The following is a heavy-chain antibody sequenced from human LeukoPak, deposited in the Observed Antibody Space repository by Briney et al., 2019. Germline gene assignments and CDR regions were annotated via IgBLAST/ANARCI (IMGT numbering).Heavy chain of an antibody. CDR1: GGSISSSSYY. Sequence: SETLSLTCTVSGGSISSSSYYWGWTRQPPGKGLEWIGSIYYSGSTYYNPSLKSRVTISVDTSKNQFSLKLSSVTAADTAVYYCARSSSCYGSYGCNWFDPWGQGTLVTVSS. CDR3: ARSSSCYGSYGCNWFDP. V-gene: IGHV4-39*07. CDR2: IYYSGST. J-gene: IGHJ5*02. D-gene: IGHD2-15*01.